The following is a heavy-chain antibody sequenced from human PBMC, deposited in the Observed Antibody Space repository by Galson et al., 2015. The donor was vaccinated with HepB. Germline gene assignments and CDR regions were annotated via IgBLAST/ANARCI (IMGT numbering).Heavy chain of an antibody. CDR3: ARDEALIAATGTHGPFDI. J-gene: IGHJ3*02. V-gene: IGHV1-18*04. D-gene: IGHD6-13*01. CDR1: GYTFNSYG. Sequence: SVKASCKASGYTFNSYGINWVRQAPGQGLEWMGWTSTYDGNTQYAQKVQGRVTMTKDTSTSTAYMELRSLRYDDTAVYYCARDEALIAATGTHGPFDIWGQGTMVIVSS. CDR2: TSTYDGNT.